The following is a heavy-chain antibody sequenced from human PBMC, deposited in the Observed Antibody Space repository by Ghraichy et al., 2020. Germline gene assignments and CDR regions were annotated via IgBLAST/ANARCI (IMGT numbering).Heavy chain of an antibody. Sequence: GESLNISCVASGFSSSNYWINWVRQTPGKGLEWVANIDQDGSENWFLDSVRGRFTISRDNAKNSVYLQMNSLRAEDTAVYFCATGDYYIWYFHLWGRGTLVTVSS. CDR1: GFSSSNYW. V-gene: IGHV3-7*03. CDR3: ATGDYYIWYFHL. CDR2: IDQDGSEN. D-gene: IGHD3-9*01. J-gene: IGHJ2*01.